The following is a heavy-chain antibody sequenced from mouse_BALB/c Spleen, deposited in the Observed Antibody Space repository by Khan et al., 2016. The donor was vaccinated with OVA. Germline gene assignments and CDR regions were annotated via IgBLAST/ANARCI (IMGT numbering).Heavy chain of an antibody. CDR1: GFSLTSYG. CDR2: IWSDGST. V-gene: IGHV2-6*02. D-gene: IGHD2-2*01. Sequence: QVQLKESGPGLVAPSQSLSITCTVSGFSLTSYGVHWVRQPPGKGLEWLVVIWSDGSTNYNSVLKSRLSISKDNSKSHVFLKMNSIQTDDTSIYYCARWFDCYTSLYAMDYWGQGTSVTVSS. J-gene: IGHJ4*01. CDR3: ARWFDCYTSLYAMDY.